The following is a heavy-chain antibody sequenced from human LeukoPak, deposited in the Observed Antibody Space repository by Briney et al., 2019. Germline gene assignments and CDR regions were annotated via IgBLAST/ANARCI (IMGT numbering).Heavy chain of an antibody. J-gene: IGHJ4*02. CDR1: GGTFSSYA. Sequence: ASVKVSCKASGGTFSSYAISWVRQAPGQGLEWMGGIIPIFGTANYAQKFQGRVTITADESTSTAYMELSSLRSEDTAVYYCAGESYGYCSSTSCSRNFDYWGQGTLVTVSS. D-gene: IGHD2-2*03. CDR2: IIPIFGTA. V-gene: IGHV1-69*01. CDR3: AGESYGYCSSTSCSRNFDY.